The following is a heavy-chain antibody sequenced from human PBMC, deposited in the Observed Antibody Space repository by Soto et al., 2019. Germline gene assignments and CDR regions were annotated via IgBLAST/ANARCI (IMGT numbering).Heavy chain of an antibody. V-gene: IGHV3-21*01. Sequence: GGSLRLSCAASGFTFSAYNMNWVRQAPGKGLEWVSSISSSSSSIYYADSVKGRFTISRDNAKTSLYLQMNSLRAEDTAVYYCAGADYYDSSAYYFSGWFDPWGQGTLVTVSS. CDR3: AGADYYDSSAYYFSGWFDP. D-gene: IGHD3-22*01. J-gene: IGHJ5*02. CDR1: GFTFSAYN. CDR2: ISSSSSSI.